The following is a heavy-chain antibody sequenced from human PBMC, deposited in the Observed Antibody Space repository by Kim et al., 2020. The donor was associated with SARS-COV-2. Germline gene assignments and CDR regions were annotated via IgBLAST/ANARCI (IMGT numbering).Heavy chain of an antibody. CDR1: GGSISSYY. Sequence: SETLSLTCTVSGGSISSYYWSWIRQPPGKGLEWIGYIYYSGSTNYNPSLKSRVTISVDTSKNQFPLKLSSVTAADTAVYYCARVGVRRHLNWFDPWGQGTLVTVSS. J-gene: IGHJ5*02. CDR3: ARVGVRRHLNWFDP. V-gene: IGHV4-59*13. D-gene: IGHD3-10*02. CDR2: IYYSGST.